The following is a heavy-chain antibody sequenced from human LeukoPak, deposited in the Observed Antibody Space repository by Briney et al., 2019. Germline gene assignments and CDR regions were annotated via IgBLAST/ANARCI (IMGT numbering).Heavy chain of an antibody. Sequence: SETLSLTCTVSGGSISSYYWSWIRQPPGKGLEWIGYIYYSGSTNYNPSLKSRVTISVDTSKNQFSLKLSSVTAADTAVYYCARAYSGSYSPFDYWGQGTLVNVSS. J-gene: IGHJ4*02. CDR1: GGSISSYY. D-gene: IGHD1-26*01. CDR3: ARAYSGSYSPFDY. CDR2: IYYSGST. V-gene: IGHV4-59*01.